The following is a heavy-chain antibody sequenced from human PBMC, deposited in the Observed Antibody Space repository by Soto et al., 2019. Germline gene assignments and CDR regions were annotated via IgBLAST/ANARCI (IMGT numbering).Heavy chain of an antibody. V-gene: IGHV4-30-4*01. J-gene: IGHJ6*02. CDR2: IYYSGST. CDR3: ARVRTTYLYYYYGMDV. CDR1: GGSISSGDYY. Sequence: ASETLSLTCTVSGGSISSGDYYWSWTRQPPGKDLEWIGYIYYSGSTYYNPSLKSRVTISVDTSKNQFSLKLSSVTAADTAVYXXARVRTTYLYYYYGMDVWGQXTTVTXSS. D-gene: IGHD4-17*01.